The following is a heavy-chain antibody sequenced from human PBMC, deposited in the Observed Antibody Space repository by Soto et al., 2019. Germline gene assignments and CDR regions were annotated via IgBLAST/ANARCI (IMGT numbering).Heavy chain of an antibody. Sequence: QVQLVESGGGVVQPGRSLRLSCAASGFTFSSYAMHWVRQAPGKGLEWVAVISYDGSNKYYADSVKGRFTISRDNSKNTLYLQMNRLRAEDTAVYYCAGITDYWGQGTLVTVSS. CDR1: GFTFSSYA. V-gene: IGHV3-30-3*01. D-gene: IGHD1-20*01. J-gene: IGHJ4*02. CDR3: AGITDY. CDR2: ISYDGSNK.